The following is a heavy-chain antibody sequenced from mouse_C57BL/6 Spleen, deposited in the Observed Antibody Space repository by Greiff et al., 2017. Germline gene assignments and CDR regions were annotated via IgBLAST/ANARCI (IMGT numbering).Heavy chain of an antibody. V-gene: IGHV1-54*01. CDR3: ARSLDV. Sequence: VQLQQSGAELVRPGTSVKVSCKASGYAFTNYLIEWVTQRPGQGLEWIGVINPGRGGTNYNEKFKGKATLTADKSSSTAYMQLSSLTSEDSAVYFCARSLDVWGTVTTVTGSS. CDR2: INPGRGGT. CDR1: GYAFTNYL. J-gene: IGHJ1*03.